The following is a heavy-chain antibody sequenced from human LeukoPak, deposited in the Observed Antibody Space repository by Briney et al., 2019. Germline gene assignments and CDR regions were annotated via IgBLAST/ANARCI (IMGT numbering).Heavy chain of an antibody. V-gene: IGHV4-59*01. Sequence: PSETLSLTCTVSGGSISHYYWSWIRQPPGKGLEWIGYIYYSGTTNYNPPLKSRVTISVDTSKNQFSLKLNSVTAADTAVYYCAREDPRTKVPEGMDVWGQGTTVTVSS. CDR1: GGSISHYY. CDR2: IYYSGTT. J-gene: IGHJ6*02. D-gene: IGHD4/OR15-4a*01. CDR3: AREDPRTKVPEGMDV.